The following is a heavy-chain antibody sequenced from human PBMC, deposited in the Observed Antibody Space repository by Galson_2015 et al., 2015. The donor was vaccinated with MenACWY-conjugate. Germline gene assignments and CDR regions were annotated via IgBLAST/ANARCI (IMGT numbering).Heavy chain of an antibody. Sequence: SLRLSCAASKFTFADFAISWFRQAPGKGLEWLGFIRGKAYGGTTEYAASVKGRFTISRDNSKNILYLQLNSLRPEDTAIFYCAKERVGVAAADTFDSWGPGTLVAVSS. CDR1: KFTFADFA. J-gene: IGHJ4*02. D-gene: IGHD6-13*01. V-gene: IGHV3-49*03. CDR2: IRGKAYGGTT. CDR3: AKERVGVAAADTFDS.